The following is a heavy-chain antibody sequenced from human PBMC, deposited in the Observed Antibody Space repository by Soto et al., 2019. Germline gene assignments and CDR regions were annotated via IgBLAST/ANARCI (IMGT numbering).Heavy chain of an antibody. J-gene: IGHJ6*02. CDR3: AKRGMGIVDYGMDV. CDR1: GLTFSRYW. D-gene: IGHD1-26*01. V-gene: IGHV3-74*01. Sequence: EVPLVESGGGLVQPGGSLRLSCAASGLTFSRYWMHWVRQAPGKGLVWVSRIHGDGSSTDYADAVKGRFTISRDNAKNTLYLQMNSLRADDTAVYYCAKRGMGIVDYGMDVWGQGTTVTVSS. CDR2: IHGDGSST.